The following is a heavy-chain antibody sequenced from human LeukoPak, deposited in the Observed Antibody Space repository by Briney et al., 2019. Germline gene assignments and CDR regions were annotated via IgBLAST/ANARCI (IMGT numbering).Heavy chain of an antibody. D-gene: IGHD5-24*01. CDR1: GRSISSYY. CDR3: AGGWLPDKNDF. V-gene: IGHV4-59*01. Sequence: SETLSLTCTVSGRSISSYYWTWIRQSPGKGLEWIGFFHHSGSTNYNPSFKSRVTISADTSNNHFSLRLTSVTAADTAVYYCAGGWLPDKNDFWGQGTLVTVSA. J-gene: IGHJ4*02. CDR2: FHHSGST.